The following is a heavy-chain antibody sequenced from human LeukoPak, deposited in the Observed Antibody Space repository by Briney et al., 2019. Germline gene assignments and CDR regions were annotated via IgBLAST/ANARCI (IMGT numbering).Heavy chain of an antibody. CDR1: GYTFTSYY. V-gene: IGHV1-46*01. CDR3: ATSFQYSSYYFDY. D-gene: IGHD6-6*01. Sequence: ASVKVSCKASGYTFTSYYMHWMRQAPGQGLEWMGIINPSGGSTSYAQKFQGRVTMTRDTSISTAYMELSRLRSDDTAVYYCATSFQYSSYYFDYWGQGTLVTVSS. CDR2: INPSGGST. J-gene: IGHJ4*02.